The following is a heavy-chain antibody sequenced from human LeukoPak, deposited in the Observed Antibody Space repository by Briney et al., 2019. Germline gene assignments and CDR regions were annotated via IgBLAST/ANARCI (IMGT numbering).Heavy chain of an antibody. J-gene: IGHJ5*02. D-gene: IGHD3-10*01. CDR2: INPNSGGT. CDR1: GYTFTGYY. Sequence: ASVKVSCKASGYTFTGYYMHWVRQAPGQGLEWMGRINPNSGGTNYAQKFQGRVTMTRDTSISTAYMELSRLRSDDTAVYYCASEGLLRRMVGFGESNKRNWFDPWGQGALVTVSS. V-gene: IGHV1-2*06. CDR3: ASEGLLRRMVGFGESNKRNWFDP.